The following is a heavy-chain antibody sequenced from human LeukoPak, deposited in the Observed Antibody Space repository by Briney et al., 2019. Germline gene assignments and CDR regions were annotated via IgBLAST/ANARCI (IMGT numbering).Heavy chain of an antibody. CDR2: IYTSGST. V-gene: IGHV4-61*02. Sequence: PSETLSLTCTVSGGSISSGSYYWSWIRQPAGKGLEWIGRIYTSGSTNYNPSLKSRVTISVDTSKNQFSLKLSSVTAADTAVYYCARVTFYYGTRYYYYYMDVWGKGTTVTISS. J-gene: IGHJ6*03. D-gene: IGHD3-10*01. CDR1: GGSISSGSYY. CDR3: ARVTFYYGTRYYYYYMDV.